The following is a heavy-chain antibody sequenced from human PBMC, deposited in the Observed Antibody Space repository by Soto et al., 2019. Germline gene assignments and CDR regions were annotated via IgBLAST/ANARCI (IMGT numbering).Heavy chain of an antibody. CDR1: EFTFGINA. D-gene: IGHD6-13*01. CDR3: AKDFTAYLSSWFHL. CDR2: ITGSGSTT. V-gene: IGHV3-23*01. Sequence: GGSLRLSCAASEFTFGINAMHWVRQAPGKGLEWVSGITGSGSTTFYADSVKGRFTISRDNSKNTLYLHMSSLRAEDTAIYYCAKDFTAYLSSWFHLWGQGTLVTVSS. J-gene: IGHJ5*02.